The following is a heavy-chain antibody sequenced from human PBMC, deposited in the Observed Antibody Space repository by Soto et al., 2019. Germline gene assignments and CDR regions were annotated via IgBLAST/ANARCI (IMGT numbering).Heavy chain of an antibody. CDR2: IIPIFGTA. CDR3: ARDDSGFSGSHYIDYFNY. CDR1: GGTFSSYA. D-gene: IGHD1-26*01. J-gene: IGHJ4*02. Sequence: ASVKVSCKASGGTFSSYAISWVRQAPGQGLEWMGGIIPIFGTAKYSQKFQGRVTITRDTSASTVYMQLSSLTSEDTAVYYCARDDSGFSGSHYIDYFNYWGQGALVTVSS. V-gene: IGHV1-69*05.